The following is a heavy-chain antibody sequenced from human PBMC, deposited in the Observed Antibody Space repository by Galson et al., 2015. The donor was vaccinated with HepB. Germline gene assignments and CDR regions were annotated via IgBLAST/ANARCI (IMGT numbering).Heavy chain of an antibody. CDR3: AREIKGRWYHFEY. CDR1: GFDFSIYG. Sequence: SLRLSCAASGFDFSIYGMNWVRQAPGKGLEWVAVIWFDGSNEGYVDSVKGRFTISRDNSQKTLYLQMNSLRAEDTAVYYCAREIKGRWYHFEYWGQGALVTVSS. CDR2: IWFDGSNE. D-gene: IGHD2-2*01. J-gene: IGHJ4*02. V-gene: IGHV3-33*01.